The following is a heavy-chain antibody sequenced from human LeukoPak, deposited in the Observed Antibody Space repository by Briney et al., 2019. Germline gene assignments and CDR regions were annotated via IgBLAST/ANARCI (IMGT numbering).Heavy chain of an antibody. CDR3: ARARGIKYSSSWDGGPLDY. Sequence: GASVKVSFKSSGYTFTVYYMHWVRQAPGQGLEWMGWINPNSGGTNYAQKFQGRVTMTRDTSISTAYMELSRLRSDDTAVYYCARARGIKYSSSWDGGPLDYWGQGTLVTVSS. D-gene: IGHD6-13*01. CDR1: GYTFTVYY. J-gene: IGHJ4*02. V-gene: IGHV1-2*02. CDR2: INPNSGGT.